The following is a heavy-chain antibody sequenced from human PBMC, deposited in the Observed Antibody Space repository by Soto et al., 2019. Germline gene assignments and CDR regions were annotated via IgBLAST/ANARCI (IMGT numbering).Heavy chain of an antibody. V-gene: IGHV4-39*01. D-gene: IGHD5-18*01. J-gene: IGHJ3*02. Sequence: QLQLQESGPGLVKPSETLSLTCTVSGGSISSSSYYWGWIRQPPGKGLEWIGSIYYSGSTYYNPSLKSRVTISVDTSKNQFSLKLSSVTAADTAVYYCARQGIQLWPQGAFDIWGQGTMVTVSS. CDR1: GGSISSSSYY. CDR3: ARQGIQLWPQGAFDI. CDR2: IYYSGST.